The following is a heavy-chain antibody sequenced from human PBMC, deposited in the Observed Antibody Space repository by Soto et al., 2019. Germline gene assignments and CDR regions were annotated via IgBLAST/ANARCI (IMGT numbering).Heavy chain of an antibody. J-gene: IGHJ6*02. V-gene: IGHV1-3*01. CDR1: GYTLNSYA. D-gene: IGHD1-7*01. CDR2: INAGNGNT. Sequence: ASVKVSCKASGYTLNSYARHWVRQAQEQRLEWMGWINAGNGNTKYSQKFQGRVTITRDTSASTAYMELSSLRSEDTAVYYCARYYNWNSYSYYGMDVWGQGTTVTVSS. CDR3: ARYYNWNSYSYYGMDV.